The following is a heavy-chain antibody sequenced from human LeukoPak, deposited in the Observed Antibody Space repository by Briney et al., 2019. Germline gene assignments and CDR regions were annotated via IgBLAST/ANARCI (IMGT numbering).Heavy chain of an antibody. Sequence: GGSLRLSCAASGFTFSSYWMSWVRQAPGKGREWVANIKQDGSEKYYVDSVKGRFTISRDNAKNSLYLQMNSLRAEDTAVYYCARHAGYCSGGSCYDDAFDIWGQGTMVTVSS. CDR2: IKQDGSEK. J-gene: IGHJ3*02. CDR3: ARHAGYCSGGSCYDDAFDI. V-gene: IGHV3-7*03. D-gene: IGHD2-15*01. CDR1: GFTFSSYW.